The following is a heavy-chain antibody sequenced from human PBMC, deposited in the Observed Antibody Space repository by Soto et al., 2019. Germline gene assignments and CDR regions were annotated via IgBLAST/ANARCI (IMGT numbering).Heavy chain of an antibody. CDR2: IYYSGST. CDR1: GGSISSYY. Sequence: QVQLHESGPGLVKPSETLSLTCTVSGGSISSYYWSWIRQPPGKGLEWIGYIYYSGSTNYNPSLKSRVTISVDTSKNQFSLKLSSVTAADTAVYYCARRWGYAIDYWGQGTLVTVSS. D-gene: IGHD2-8*01. V-gene: IGHV4-59*08. CDR3: ARRWGYAIDY. J-gene: IGHJ4*02.